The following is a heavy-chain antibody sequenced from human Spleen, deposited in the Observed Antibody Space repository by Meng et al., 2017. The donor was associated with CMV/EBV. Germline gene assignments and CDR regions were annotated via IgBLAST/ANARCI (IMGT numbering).Heavy chain of an antibody. CDR2: ISSSSSTI. V-gene: IGHV3-48*04. CDR3: ARDRSNYDFWSGGYYYYYGMDV. Sequence: GGSLRLSCAASGFTFSSYSMNWVRQAPGKGLEWVSYISSSSSTIYYADSVKGRFTISRDNAKNSLYLQMNSLRAEDTAVYYCARDRSNYDFWSGGYYYYYGMDVWGQGTTVTVS. CDR1: GFTFSSYS. J-gene: IGHJ6*02. D-gene: IGHD3-3*01.